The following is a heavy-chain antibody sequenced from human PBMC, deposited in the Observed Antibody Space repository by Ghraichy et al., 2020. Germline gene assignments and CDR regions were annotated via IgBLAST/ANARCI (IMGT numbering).Heavy chain of an antibody. Sequence: SVKVSCKASGGAFSRHPISWIRQAPGQGLEFVGEIIPVFRTTNYAHRYRGRLTISADESTKTAYMELHSLTFDDTAVYYCTRGDYDISTRSIEGVVGWFEPWGQGTLVIVSS. J-gene: IGHJ5*02. CDR2: IIPVFRTT. D-gene: IGHD3-9*01. CDR3: TRGDYDISTRSIEGVVGWFEP. CDR1: GGAFSRHP. V-gene: IGHV1-69*13.